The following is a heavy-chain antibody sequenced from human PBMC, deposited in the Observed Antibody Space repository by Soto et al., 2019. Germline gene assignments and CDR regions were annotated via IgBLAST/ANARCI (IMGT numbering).Heavy chain of an antibody. CDR3: ARALDTAMVLIH. CDR2: IIPIFGTA. Sequence: GGPVKVSSKASGGTLSRHAISWVGQAPGQGLEWMGGIIPIFGTANYAQKFQGRVTITADESTSTAYMELSSLRSEDTAVYYCARALDTAMVLIHWGQGTLVTVSS. J-gene: IGHJ4*02. CDR1: GGTLSRHA. V-gene: IGHV1-69*13. D-gene: IGHD5-18*01.